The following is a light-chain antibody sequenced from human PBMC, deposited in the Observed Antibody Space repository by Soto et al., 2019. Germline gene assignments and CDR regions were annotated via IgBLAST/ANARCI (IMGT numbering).Light chain of an antibody. CDR3: QQYENNPWT. J-gene: IGKJ1*01. CDR1: QSIDRW. V-gene: IGKV1-5*01. CDR2: DTS. Sequence: DIQMTQSPSTLSASVGDRVTITCRASQSIDRWLAWYQQKPGEAPKFLIYDTSILEAGVPSRFSGSGSGTEFTLPISSLQSDDFATYYCQQYENNPWTFGQGTKVEIK.